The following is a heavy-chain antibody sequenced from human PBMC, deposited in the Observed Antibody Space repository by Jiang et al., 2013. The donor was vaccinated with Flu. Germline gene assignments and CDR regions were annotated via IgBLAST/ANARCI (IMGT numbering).Heavy chain of an antibody. CDR1: GTSISSSSFF. Sequence: VRPSETLSLTCTVSGTSISSSSFFWGWIRQSPGKGLEWIGSFYYSGSSYYTPSLKSRVTISVETSKNQFSLKLTSVTAADTAVYFCARHFQWEVVGIDYWGQGTLVTVSS. V-gene: IGHV4-39*01. CDR3: ARHFQWEVVGIDY. CDR2: FYYSGSS. J-gene: IGHJ4*02. D-gene: IGHD1-26*01.